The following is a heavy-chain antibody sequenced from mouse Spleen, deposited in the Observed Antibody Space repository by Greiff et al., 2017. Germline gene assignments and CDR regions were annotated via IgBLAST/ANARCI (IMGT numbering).Heavy chain of an antibody. J-gene: IGHJ2*01. Sequence: QVQLKQPGAELVKPGASVKLSCKASGYTFTSYWMQWVKQRPGQGLEWIGEIDPSDSYTNYNQKFKGKATLTVDTSSSTAYMQLSSLTSEDSAVYYCARTGRLRFFDYWGQGTTLTVSS. V-gene: IGHV1-50*01. CDR1: GYTFTSYW. CDR3: ARTGRLRFFDY. D-gene: IGHD3-2*02. CDR2: IDPSDSYT.